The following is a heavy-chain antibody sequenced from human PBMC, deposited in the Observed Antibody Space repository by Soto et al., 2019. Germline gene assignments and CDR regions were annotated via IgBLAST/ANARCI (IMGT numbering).Heavy chain of an antibody. CDR1: GGSVSSGSNY. J-gene: IGHJ6*02. D-gene: IGHD5-12*01. CDR2: IYSSGST. Sequence: SETLSLTCNVSGGSVSSGSNYWSGIRQPPGKGLEWIGYIYSSGSTNYNPSLKSRVTISVDTSKNQFSLKLSSVTAADTAVYYCARDSGYVKYGMDVWGQGTTVTVSS. CDR3: ARDSGYVKYGMDV. V-gene: IGHV4-61*01.